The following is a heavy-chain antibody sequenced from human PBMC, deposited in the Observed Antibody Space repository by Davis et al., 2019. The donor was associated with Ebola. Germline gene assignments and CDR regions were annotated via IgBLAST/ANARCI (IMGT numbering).Heavy chain of an antibody. V-gene: IGHV1-69*06. J-gene: IGHJ4*02. CDR2: IIPIFGTA. CDR3: ARGVGNWNHFDY. CDR1: GGTFSSYA. Sequence: SVQVSCKASGGTFSSYAISWVRQAPGQGLEWMGGIIPIFGTANYAQKFQGRVTITADTSTSTAYMELRSLRSDDTAVYYCARGVGNWNHFDYWGQGTLVTVSS. D-gene: IGHD1-1*01.